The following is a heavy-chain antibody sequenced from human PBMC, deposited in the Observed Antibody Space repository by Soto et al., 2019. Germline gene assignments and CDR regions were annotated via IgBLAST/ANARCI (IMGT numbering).Heavy chain of an antibody. CDR1: GFTFSSFG. Sequence: GGSMRLSCAAAGFTFSSFGMHWVRQAPGKGLEWVAVIWYDGSNKYYADSVKGRFTISRDNSKNTLYVQMNSLRAEDTAVYYCAKYCSGGSCYWYGMDVWGQGTTVTVSS. CDR3: AKYCSGGSCYWYGMDV. CDR2: IWYDGSNK. D-gene: IGHD2-15*01. J-gene: IGHJ6*02. V-gene: IGHV3-33*06.